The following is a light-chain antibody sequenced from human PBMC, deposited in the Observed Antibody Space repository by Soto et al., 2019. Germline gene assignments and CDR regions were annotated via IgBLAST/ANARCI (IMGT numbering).Light chain of an antibody. J-gene: IGLJ3*02. Sequence: QSALTQPRSVCGSPGQSVTISCTTTGSDVGDSSHVSWYQLHPGKAPKLMIYEVNNRPSGVPDRFSGSKSGSTASLTISGLQAEDEAEYYCCLSPGSLTWLFGGGTKLTVL. CDR2: EVN. V-gene: IGLV2-11*01. CDR3: CLSPGSLTWL. CDR1: GSDVGDSSH.